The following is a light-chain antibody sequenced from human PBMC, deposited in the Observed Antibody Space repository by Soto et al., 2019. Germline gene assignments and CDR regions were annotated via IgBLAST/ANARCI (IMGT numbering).Light chain of an antibody. V-gene: IGKV3-20*01. CDR2: GAS. Sequence: EIVLMQSPGTLSLSPGERATLSCRASQSVSSSYLAWYQQKPGQAPRLLIYGASSRATGIPDRFSGSGSGTDFTLTISRLEPEDGAVYYCQQYDSSPLTFGGGTKVEIK. J-gene: IGKJ4*01. CDR1: QSVSSSY. CDR3: QQYDSSPLT.